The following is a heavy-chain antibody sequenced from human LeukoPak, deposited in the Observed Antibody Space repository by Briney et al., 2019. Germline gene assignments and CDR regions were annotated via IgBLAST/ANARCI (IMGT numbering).Heavy chain of an antibody. Sequence: SETLSLTCTVSGGSISSYYWSWIRQPPVKGLEWIAYISDIGSINYNPSLKSRVTISLDTSKNQLSLKLSSVTAADTAVYYCAGHHPRYTVDFWGQGTLVTVSS. D-gene: IGHD3-16*02. CDR3: AGHHPRYTVDF. V-gene: IGHV4-59*08. CDR2: ISDIGSI. J-gene: IGHJ4*02. CDR1: GGSISSYY.